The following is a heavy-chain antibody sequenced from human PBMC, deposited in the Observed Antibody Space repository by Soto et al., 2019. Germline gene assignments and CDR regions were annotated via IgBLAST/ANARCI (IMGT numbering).Heavy chain of an antibody. Sequence: SETLSLTCTVSGGSISGYYWSWIRQPPGKGLEWIGYIYYSGSTNYNPSLKSRVTISVDTSKNQFSLKLSSVTAADTAVYYCARNYYGDYPLYYYYGMDVWGQGTTVTVSS. CDR2: IYYSGST. V-gene: IGHV4-59*01. D-gene: IGHD4-17*01. J-gene: IGHJ6*02. CDR3: ARNYYGDYPLYYYYGMDV. CDR1: GGSISGYY.